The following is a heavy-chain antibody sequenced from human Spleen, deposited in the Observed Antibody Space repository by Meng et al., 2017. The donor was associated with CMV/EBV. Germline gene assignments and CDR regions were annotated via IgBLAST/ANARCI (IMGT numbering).Heavy chain of an antibody. CDR3: TRDSGVKFSYFDY. J-gene: IGHJ4*02. D-gene: IGHD1-26*01. V-gene: IGHV3-23*01. Sequence: GGSLRLSCAASGFTFSSSYAMSWVRQAPGKGLEWVSTISGSGGSTHYADSVKGRFTISRDNSKNTLYLQMNSLRAEDTALYYCTRDSGVKFSYFDYWGQGALVTVSS. CDR1: GFTFSSSYA. CDR2: ISGSGGST.